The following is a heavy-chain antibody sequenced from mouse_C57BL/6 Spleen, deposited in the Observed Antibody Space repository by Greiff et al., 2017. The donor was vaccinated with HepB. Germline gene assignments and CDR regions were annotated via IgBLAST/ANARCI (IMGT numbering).Heavy chain of an antibody. CDR3: ARGVLRRYFDY. CDR2: ISDGGSYT. V-gene: IGHV5-4*01. J-gene: IGHJ2*01. CDR1: GFTFSSYA. D-gene: IGHD1-1*01. Sequence: DVQLVESGGGLVKPGGSLKLSCAASGFTFSSYAMSWVRQTPEKRLEWVATISDGGSYTYYPDNVKGRFTISRDNAKNNLYLQMGHLKSEDTAMYYCARGVLRRYFDYWGQGTTLTVSS.